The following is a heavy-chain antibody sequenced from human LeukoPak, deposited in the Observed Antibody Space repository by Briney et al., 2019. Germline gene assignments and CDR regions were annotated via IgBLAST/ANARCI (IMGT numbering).Heavy chain of an antibody. CDR2: INHSGST. J-gene: IGHJ1*01. V-gene: IGHV4-34*01. Sequence: PSETLSLTCAVYGGSFSGYYWSWIRQPPGKGLEWIGEINHSGSTNYNPSLKSRVTISVDTSKNQFSLKLSSVTAADTGVYYCARGRSSSSGRYFLHWGQGTPVTVSS. D-gene: IGHD6-6*01. CDR3: ARGRSSSSGRYFLH. CDR1: GGSFSGYY.